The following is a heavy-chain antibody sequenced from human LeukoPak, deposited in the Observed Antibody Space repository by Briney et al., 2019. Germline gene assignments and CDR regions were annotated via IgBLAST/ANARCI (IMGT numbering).Heavy chain of an antibody. J-gene: IGHJ6*04. D-gene: IGHD6-13*01. CDR2: IYPGDSDT. V-gene: IGHV5-51*01. Sequence: XREWMGFIYPGDSDTRYSPSFQGQVTISPDKSISTAYLQWSSLKASDTAMYYCARLHSSSWYYGMDVWGKGTTVTVSS. CDR3: ARLHSSSWYYGMDV.